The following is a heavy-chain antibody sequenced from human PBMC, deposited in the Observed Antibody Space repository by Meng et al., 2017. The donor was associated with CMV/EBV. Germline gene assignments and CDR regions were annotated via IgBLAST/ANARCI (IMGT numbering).Heavy chain of an antibody. CDR1: GGSFSGYY. CDR2: INHSGST. V-gene: IGHV4-34*01. D-gene: IGHD3-10*01. CDR3: ATLYSGSYYYYYYYYGMDV. Sequence: SETLSLTCAVYGGSFSGYYWSWIRQPPGKGLEWIGEINHSGSTNYNPSLKSRVTISVDTSKNQFFLKLSSVTAADTAVYYCATLYSGSYYYYYYYYGMDVWGQGTTVTVSS. J-gene: IGHJ6*02.